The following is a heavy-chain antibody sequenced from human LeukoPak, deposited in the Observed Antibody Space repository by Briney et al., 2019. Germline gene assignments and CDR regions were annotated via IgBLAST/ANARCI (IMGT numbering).Heavy chain of an antibody. CDR2: ISSSGSTI. Sequence: GGSLRLSCAASGFTFSSYEMNWVRQAPGKGLEWVSYISSSGSTIYYADSVKGRFTISRDNAKNSLYLQMNSLRAEDTAVYYCARERTDGWAVAFDPWGQGTLVTVSS. J-gene: IGHJ5*02. D-gene: IGHD6-19*01. CDR3: ARERTDGWAVAFDP. V-gene: IGHV3-48*03. CDR1: GFTFSSYE.